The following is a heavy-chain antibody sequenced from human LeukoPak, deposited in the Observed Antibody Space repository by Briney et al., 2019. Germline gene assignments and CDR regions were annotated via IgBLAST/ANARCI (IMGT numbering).Heavy chain of an antibody. D-gene: IGHD3-22*01. J-gene: IGHJ4*02. CDR1: GFTFNTYA. CDR3: ARGLPYYYDSSGYRNALDY. Sequence: PGGSLRLSCAASGFTFNTYAVNWVRQAPGKGLEWVSSISSSSSYIYYADSVKGRFTISRDNAKNSLYLQMNSLRAEDTAVYYCARGLPYYYDSSGYRNALDYWGQGTLVTVSS. CDR2: ISSSSSYI. V-gene: IGHV3-21*01.